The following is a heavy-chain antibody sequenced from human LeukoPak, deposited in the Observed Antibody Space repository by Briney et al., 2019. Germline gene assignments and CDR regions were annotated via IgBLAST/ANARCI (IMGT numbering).Heavy chain of an antibody. Sequence: GASVKVSCKASGYTFTSYGISWVRQAPGQGLEWMGWISAYNGNTNYAQKLQGRVTMTTDTSTSTAYMELRSLRSDDTAVYYCARAGDIVVVAVTGAGYYYMDVWGKGTTVIVSS. D-gene: IGHD2-2*01. CDR1: GYTFTSYG. CDR3: ARAGDIVVVAVTGAGYYYMDV. CDR2: ISAYNGNT. V-gene: IGHV1-18*01. J-gene: IGHJ6*03.